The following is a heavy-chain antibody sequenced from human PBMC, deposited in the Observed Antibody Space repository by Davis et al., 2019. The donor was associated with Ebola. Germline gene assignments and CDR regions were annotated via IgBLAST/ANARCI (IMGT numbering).Heavy chain of an antibody. V-gene: IGHV3-7*01. D-gene: IGHD2-15*01. J-gene: IGHJ3*02. CDR1: GFTFSSYW. CDR2: IKQDGSEK. CDR3: AREPPGYSPSGGAFDI. Sequence: GESLKISCAASGFTFSSYWMSWVRQAPGKGLEWVANIKQDGSEKYYVDSVKGRFTISRDNAKNSLYLQMNSLRAEDTAVYYCAREPPGYSPSGGAFDIWGQGTMVTVSS.